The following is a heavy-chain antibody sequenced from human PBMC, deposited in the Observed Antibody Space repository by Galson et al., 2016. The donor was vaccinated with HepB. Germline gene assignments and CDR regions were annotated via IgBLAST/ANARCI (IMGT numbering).Heavy chain of an antibody. V-gene: IGHV1-46*01. J-gene: IGHJ4*02. CDR1: GYIFTSYY. CDR3: ARGFLGVGATVNSWFDY. D-gene: IGHD1-26*01. CDR2: IYPSAGST. Sequence: SVKVSCKASGYIFTSYYMHWVRQAPGQGLEWMGIIYPSAGSTTYAQNFQGRVTMTRDTSTSTVYMELRSLRSEDTAVYFCARGFLGVGATVNSWFDYWGQGTLVTVSS.